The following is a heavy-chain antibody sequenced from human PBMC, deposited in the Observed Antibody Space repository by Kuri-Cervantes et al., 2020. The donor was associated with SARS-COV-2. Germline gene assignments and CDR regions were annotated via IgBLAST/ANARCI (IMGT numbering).Heavy chain of an antibody. D-gene: IGHD2/OR15-2a*01. CDR3: ARDHFHFDY. CDR1: GFTFSSYS. V-gene: IGHV3-7*01. Sequence: GGSLRLSCAASGFTFSSYSMNWVRQAPGKGLEWVANIKQDGSEKYYVDSVKGRFTISRDNAKNSLYLQMNSLRAEDTAVYYCARDHFHFDYWGQGTLVTVSS. J-gene: IGHJ4*02. CDR2: IKQDGSEK.